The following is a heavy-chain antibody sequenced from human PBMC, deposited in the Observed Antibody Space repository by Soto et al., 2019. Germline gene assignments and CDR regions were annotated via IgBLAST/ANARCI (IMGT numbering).Heavy chain of an antibody. V-gene: IGHV3-9*01. CDR3: AKDIGFLEYYYGMDV. CDR2: ISWNSGSI. Sequence: SLKISCAASGFTFDDYAMHWVRQAPGKGLEWVSGISWNSGSIGYADSVKGRFTISRDNAKNSLYLQMNSLRAEDTALYYCAKDIGFLEYYYGMDVWGQGTTVTVSS. CDR1: GFTFDDYA. J-gene: IGHJ6*02. D-gene: IGHD3-3*01.